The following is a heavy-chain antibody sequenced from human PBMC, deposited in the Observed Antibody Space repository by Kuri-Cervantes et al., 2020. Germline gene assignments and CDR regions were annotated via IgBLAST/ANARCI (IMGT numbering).Heavy chain of an antibody. Sequence: LSLTCAASGFTFSDNDMHWVRQGTGKGLEWVSTIGTAGDTYYPGSVKGRFTISRDNAENSLYLQMNSLRAEDTAVYYCAKDPDKLLWFRELLSGWFDPWGQGTLVTVSS. D-gene: IGHD3-10*01. V-gene: IGHV3-13*01. CDR3: AKDPDKLLWFRELLSGWFDP. CDR1: GFTFSDND. J-gene: IGHJ5*02. CDR2: IGTAGDT.